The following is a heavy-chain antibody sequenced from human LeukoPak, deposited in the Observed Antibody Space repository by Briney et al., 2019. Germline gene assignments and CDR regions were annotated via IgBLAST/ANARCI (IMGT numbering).Heavy chain of an antibody. Sequence: GGSLRLSCAASGFTVSSNYMSWVRQAPGKGLEWVSVIYSGGSTYYADSVKGRFTISRDNSKNTLYLQMNSLRAEDTAVYYCAIPSYGDYLSFDYWGQGTLVTVSS. D-gene: IGHD4-17*01. CDR1: GFTVSSNY. CDR3: AIPSYGDYLSFDY. CDR2: IYSGGST. J-gene: IGHJ4*02. V-gene: IGHV3-53*01.